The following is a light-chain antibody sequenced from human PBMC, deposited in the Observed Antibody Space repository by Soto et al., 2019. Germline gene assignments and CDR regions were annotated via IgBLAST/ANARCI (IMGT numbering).Light chain of an antibody. V-gene: IGLV2-11*01. Sequence: QSVLTQPASVSGSPGQSITISCTGTSSDVGGYNYVSWYQQHPGKAPKLMIYDVSNRPSGVPDRFSGSKSGNTASLTISGLQAEDEADYYCCSYAGSYTYVFGTGTKLTVL. J-gene: IGLJ1*01. CDR1: SSDVGGYNY. CDR3: CSYAGSYTYV. CDR2: DVS.